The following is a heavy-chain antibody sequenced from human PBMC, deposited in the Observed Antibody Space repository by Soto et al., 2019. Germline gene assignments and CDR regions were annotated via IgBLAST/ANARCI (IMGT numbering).Heavy chain of an antibody. J-gene: IGHJ4*02. D-gene: IGHD3-10*01. Sequence: SETLSLTCTVSGGSISSGGYSWSWIRQPPGKGLEWIGYIYHSGSTYYNPSLKSRVTISVDRSKNQFSLKLSSVTAADTAVYYCARGPGSGEHLDYWGQGTLVTVSS. CDR3: ARGPGSGEHLDY. V-gene: IGHV4-30-2*01. CDR1: GGSISSGGYS. CDR2: IYHSGST.